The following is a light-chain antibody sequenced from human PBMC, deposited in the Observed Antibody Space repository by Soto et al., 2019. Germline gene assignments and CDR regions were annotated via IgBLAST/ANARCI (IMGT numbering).Light chain of an antibody. CDR3: QQYGSSPRT. J-gene: IGKJ1*01. Sequence: EIVLTQSPGTLSLSPGERATLSCRASQSVSSSYLAWYQQKPGQAPRLLISGASSRATGIPDRFTGSGSGTDFTLTISRLEPEDFAVYYCQQYGSSPRTFGQGTKVDIK. CDR1: QSVSSSY. V-gene: IGKV3-20*01. CDR2: GAS.